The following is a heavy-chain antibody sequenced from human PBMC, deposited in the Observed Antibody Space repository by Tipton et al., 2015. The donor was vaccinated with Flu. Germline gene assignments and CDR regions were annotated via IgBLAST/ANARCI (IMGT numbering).Heavy chain of an antibody. CDR3: ARSTYYYGSGSSDY. CDR2: IYTSGST. V-gene: IGHV4-61*02. CDR1: GGSISSGSYY. Sequence: TLSLTCTVSGGSISSGSYYWSWIRQPAGKGLEWIGRIYTSGSTNYNPSLKRRVTISVDTSKNQFSLKLSSVTAADTAVYYCARSTYYYGSGSSDYWGQGTLVTVSS. J-gene: IGHJ4*02. D-gene: IGHD3-10*01.